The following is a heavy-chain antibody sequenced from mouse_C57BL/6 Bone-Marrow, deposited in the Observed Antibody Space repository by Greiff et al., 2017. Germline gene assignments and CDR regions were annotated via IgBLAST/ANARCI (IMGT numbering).Heavy chain of an antibody. CDR2: IYPRSGNT. J-gene: IGHJ4*01. CDR1: GYTFTSYG. V-gene: IGHV1-81*01. CDR3: ARWGRQLAMDY. D-gene: IGHD4-1*02. Sequence: QVQLKESGAELARPGASVKLSCQASGYTFTSYGISWVKQRTGQGLEWIGEIYPRSGNTYYNEKFKGKATLTADKSSSTAYMELRSLTSEDSAVYFCARWGRQLAMDYWGQGTSVTVSS.